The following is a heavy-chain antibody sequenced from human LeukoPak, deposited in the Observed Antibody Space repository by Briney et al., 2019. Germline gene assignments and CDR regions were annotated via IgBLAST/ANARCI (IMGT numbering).Heavy chain of an antibody. CDR1: GFTFSSHG. CDR3: ARDWYHAIDY. D-gene: IGHD2-2*01. Sequence: GGSLRLSCAASGFTFSSHGIHWVRQAPGKGLEWVAFIHYDGSNKYYADSVKGRFTISRDNSKNTLYLQMHSLTPEDTAVYYCARDWYHAIDYWGQGALVTVSS. J-gene: IGHJ4*02. V-gene: IGHV3-30*02. CDR2: IHYDGSNK.